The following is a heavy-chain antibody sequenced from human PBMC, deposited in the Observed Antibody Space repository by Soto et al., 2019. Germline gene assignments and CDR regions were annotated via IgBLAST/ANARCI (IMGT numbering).Heavy chain of an antibody. CDR1: GYTFTSYG. D-gene: IGHD3-3*01. Sequence: ASVKVSCKASGYTFTSYGMSWVLQAPVEVLEWMAWISAYNGTTNYAQKLQGRVTMTTDTSTSTAYMELRSLRSDDTAVYYCAREVYYDFWSGYSNYYYGMNVWGQGTTVTVSS. CDR2: ISAYNGTT. CDR3: AREVYYDFWSGYSNYYYGMNV. V-gene: IGHV1-18*01. J-gene: IGHJ6*02.